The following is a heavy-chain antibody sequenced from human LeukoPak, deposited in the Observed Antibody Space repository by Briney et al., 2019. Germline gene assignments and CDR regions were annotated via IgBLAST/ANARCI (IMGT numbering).Heavy chain of an antibody. Sequence: PGGSLRLSCAASGFTFSDYYMSWIRQAPGKGLEWVALISYDGSNKYYADSVKGRFTISRDNSKNTLYLQMNSLRAEDTAVYYCAKYSSSWYADYWGQGTLVTVSS. CDR3: AKYSSSWYADY. CDR1: GFTFSDYY. CDR2: ISYDGSNK. V-gene: IGHV3-30*18. D-gene: IGHD6-13*01. J-gene: IGHJ4*02.